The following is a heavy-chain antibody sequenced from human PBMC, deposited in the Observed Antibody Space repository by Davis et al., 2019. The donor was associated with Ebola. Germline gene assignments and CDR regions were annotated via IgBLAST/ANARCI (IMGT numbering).Heavy chain of an antibody. CDR2: ISYSSSYI. D-gene: IGHD1-26*01. CDR1: GFTFSSYW. CDR3: ARVRSGSLDY. Sequence: PGGSLRLSCAASGFTFSSYWMHWVRQAPGKGLEWVSSISYSSSYIYYADSVKGRLTISRDNAKNSVYLQMNSLRVEDTAIYYCARVRSGSLDYWGQGTLVTVSS. V-gene: IGHV3-21*01. J-gene: IGHJ4*02.